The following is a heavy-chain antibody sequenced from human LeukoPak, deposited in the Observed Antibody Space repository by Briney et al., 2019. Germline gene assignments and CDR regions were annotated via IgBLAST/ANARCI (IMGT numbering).Heavy chain of an antibody. CDR3: AKTNIAGVFGVVGV. D-gene: IGHD3-3*01. Sequence: GGSLRLSCAASGFTFSSYGMHWVRQAPGKGLEWVAVISYDGSNKYYADSVKGRFTISRDNSKNTLYLQVNSLRAEDTAVYYCAKTNIAGVFGVVGVWGKGTTVTVSS. CDR2: ISYDGSNK. V-gene: IGHV3-30*18. CDR1: GFTFSSYG. J-gene: IGHJ6*04.